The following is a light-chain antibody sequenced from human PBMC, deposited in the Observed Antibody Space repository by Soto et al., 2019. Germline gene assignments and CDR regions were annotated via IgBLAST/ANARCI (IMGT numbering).Light chain of an antibody. CDR1: QSINNL. CDR2: DAS. V-gene: IGKV1-33*01. CDR3: QQYDNLPLT. Sequence: DVQMTQSPSTLSASVGARVPLPSRASQSINNLLAWYQQKPGKAPKLLIYDASNLETGVPSRFSGSGSGTDFTFTISSLQPEDIATYYCQQYDNLPLTFGGGTKVDIK. J-gene: IGKJ4*01.